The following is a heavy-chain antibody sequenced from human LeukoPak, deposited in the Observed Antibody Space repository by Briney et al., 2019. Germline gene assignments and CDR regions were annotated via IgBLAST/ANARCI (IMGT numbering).Heavy chain of an antibody. Sequence: GGSLRLSCAASGFTFSSYSMNWVRQAPGKGLEWVSYISSSSSTIYYADSVKGRFTISRDNSKNTLYLQMNSLRAEDTAIYYCAKVVGYDSDAFDIWGQGTMVTVSS. V-gene: IGHV3-48*01. CDR3: AKVVGYDSDAFDI. CDR1: GFTFSSYS. J-gene: IGHJ3*02. CDR2: ISSSSSTI. D-gene: IGHD3-3*01.